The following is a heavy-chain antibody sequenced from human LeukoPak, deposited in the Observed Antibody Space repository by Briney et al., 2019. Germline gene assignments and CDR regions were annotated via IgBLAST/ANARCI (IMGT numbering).Heavy chain of an antibody. D-gene: IGHD2-21*02. J-gene: IGHJ3*02. CDR2: INHSGST. CDR1: GGSFSGYY. CDR3: ARGVVYCGGDCYSVAFDI. Sequence: SETLSLTCAVYGGSFSGYYWSWIRQPPVKGLEWIGEINHSGSTNYNPSLKSRVTISVDTSKNQFSLKLSSVTAADTAVYYCARGVVYCGGDCYSVAFDIWGQGTMVTVSS. V-gene: IGHV4-34*01.